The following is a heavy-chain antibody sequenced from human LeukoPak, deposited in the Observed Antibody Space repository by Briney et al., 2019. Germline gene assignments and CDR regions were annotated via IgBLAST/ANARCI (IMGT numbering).Heavy chain of an antibody. Sequence: SETLSLTCTVSGGSISSYYWSWIRQPPGKGLEWIGYIYYSGSTNYNPSLKSRVTISVDTSKNQFSLKLSSVTAADTAVYYCARDSTAYGVGFDYWGQGTLVTVSS. V-gene: IGHV4-59*01. J-gene: IGHJ4*02. CDR1: GGSISSYY. CDR2: IYYSGST. D-gene: IGHD4-17*01. CDR3: ARDSTAYGVGFDY.